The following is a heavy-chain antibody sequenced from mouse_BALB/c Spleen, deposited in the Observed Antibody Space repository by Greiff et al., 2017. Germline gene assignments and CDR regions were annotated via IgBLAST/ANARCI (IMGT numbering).Heavy chain of an antibody. Sequence: EVKLMESGPGLVKPSQSLSLTCSVTGYSITSGYYRNWIRQFPGNKLEWMGYISYDGSNNYNPSLKNRISITRDTSKNQFFLKLNSVTTEDTATYYCARDGTRYWYFDVWGAGTTVTVSS. CDR2: ISYDGSN. V-gene: IGHV3-6*02. CDR3: ARDGTRYWYFDV. J-gene: IGHJ1*01. CDR1: GYSITSGYY. D-gene: IGHD4-1*01.